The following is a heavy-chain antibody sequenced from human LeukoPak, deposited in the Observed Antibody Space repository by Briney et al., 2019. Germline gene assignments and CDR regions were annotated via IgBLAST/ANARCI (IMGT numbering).Heavy chain of an antibody. D-gene: IGHD1-26*01. CDR1: GFAFSSHE. CDR3: ARQIVGATGLDY. J-gene: IGHJ4*02. Sequence: GGSLRLSCAASGFAFSSHEMNWVRQAPGKGLEWVSYISSSGRTMYYADSVKGRFTISRDNAKDSLYLQMNSLRAEDTAVYYCARQIVGATGLDYWGQGTLVTVSS. V-gene: IGHV3-48*03. CDR2: ISSSGRTM.